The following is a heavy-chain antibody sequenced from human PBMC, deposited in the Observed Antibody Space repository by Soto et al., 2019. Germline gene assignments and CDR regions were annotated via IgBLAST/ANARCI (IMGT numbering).Heavy chain of an antibody. J-gene: IGHJ4*02. V-gene: IGHV3-9*01. CDR2: ISWDSGVI. D-gene: IGHD2-15*01. Sequence: EVHLVESGGGLAQPGRSLRLSCVASGFSLDHYAMHWVRQAPGKGLEWVSGISWDSGVIDYADSVRGRFTISRDNAKNSLYLQMTSLRAEDTVVDYFVKDNDGGYLSGGSCYFDCWGKGSLVTVS. CDR1: GFSLDHYA. CDR3: VKDNDGGYLSGGSCYFDC.